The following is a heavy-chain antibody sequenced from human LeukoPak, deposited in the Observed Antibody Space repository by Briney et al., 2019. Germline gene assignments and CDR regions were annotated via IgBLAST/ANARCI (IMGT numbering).Heavy chain of an antibody. CDR2: INTGNGNT. CDR3: ASVDYGDY. Sequence: ASVKVSCKASGNTFTSYAMHWVRQAPGQRLEWMGWINTGNGNTQYSQKFQGRVTFTRDTSANTAYMELSSLRSEDTAVYYCASVDYGDYWGQGTLVTVSS. CDR1: GNTFTSYA. D-gene: IGHD4-17*01. V-gene: IGHV1-3*04. J-gene: IGHJ4*02.